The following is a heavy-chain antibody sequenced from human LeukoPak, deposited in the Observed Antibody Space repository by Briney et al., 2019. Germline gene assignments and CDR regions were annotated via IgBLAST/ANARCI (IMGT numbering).Heavy chain of an antibody. J-gene: IGHJ4*02. Sequence: PGGSLRLSCAASGFTFDDYAMHWVRQAPGKGLEWVSLISGDGGNTYYADSVKGRFTISRDNSKNSLYLQMNSLRAEDTALYYCAKGGIAVAGPGWYFDYWGQGTLVTVSS. D-gene: IGHD6-19*01. V-gene: IGHV3-43*02. CDR2: ISGDGGNT. CDR1: GFTFDDYA. CDR3: AKGGIAVAGPGWYFDY.